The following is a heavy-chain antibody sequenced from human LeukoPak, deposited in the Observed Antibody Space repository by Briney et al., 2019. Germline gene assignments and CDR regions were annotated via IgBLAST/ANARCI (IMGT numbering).Heavy chain of an antibody. CDR1: GFTFSSYA. CDR2: ISGGGGST. Sequence: PGGSLRLSCAASGFTFSSYAMSWVRQAPGKGLEWVSSISGGGGSTYYADSVKGRFTISRDNSKNTLYLQMNSLRAQDTAVYYCAKDQRDSSGGSCYYDYWGQGTLVTVPS. D-gene: IGHD2-15*01. J-gene: IGHJ4*02. V-gene: IGHV3-23*01. CDR3: AKDQRDSSGGSCYYDY.